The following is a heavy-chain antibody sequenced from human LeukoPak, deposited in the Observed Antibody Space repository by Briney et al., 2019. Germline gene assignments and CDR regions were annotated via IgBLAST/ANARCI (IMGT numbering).Heavy chain of an antibody. CDR3: AKGKYSYGYFDY. CDR2: INPNSGGT. Sequence: ASVKVSCKASGYTFTGYYMHWVRQAPGQGLEWMGRINPNSGGTNYAQKFQGRVTMTRDTSISTAYMELSRLRSDDTAVYYCAKGKYSYGYFDYWGQGTLVTVSS. D-gene: IGHD5-18*01. J-gene: IGHJ4*02. V-gene: IGHV1-2*06. CDR1: GYTFTGYY.